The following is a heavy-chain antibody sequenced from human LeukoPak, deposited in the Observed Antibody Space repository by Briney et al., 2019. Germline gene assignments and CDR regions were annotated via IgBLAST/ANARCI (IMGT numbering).Heavy chain of an antibody. CDR3: ARGAYGSGTSLGY. CDR1: GFTFSDYT. Sequence: GGSLRLSCAASGFTFSDYTMNWVRQAPGKGLEWVSSISTSSSYIYFADSVRGRFTISRDNAKNSLYLQMNSLRAEDTAVYYCARGAYGSGTSLGYWGPGTLVTVSS. J-gene: IGHJ4*02. V-gene: IGHV3-21*06. CDR2: ISTSSSYI. D-gene: IGHD3-10*01.